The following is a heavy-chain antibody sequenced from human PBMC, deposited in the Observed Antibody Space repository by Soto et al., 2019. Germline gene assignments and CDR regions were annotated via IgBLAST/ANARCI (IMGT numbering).Heavy chain of an antibody. CDR2: IIPIFGTA. V-gene: IGHV1-69*01. D-gene: IGHD6-13*01. J-gene: IGHJ6*02. CDR3: ARTGAAVIHRDYGMDV. Sequence: QVQLVQSGAEVKKPGSSVKVSCKASGGTFSSYAISWVRQAPGQGLEWMGGIIPIFGTANYAQKFQGRVTITADESTSTAYTELSSLRSEDTAVYYCARTGAAVIHRDYGMDVWGQGTTVTVSS. CDR1: GGTFSSYA.